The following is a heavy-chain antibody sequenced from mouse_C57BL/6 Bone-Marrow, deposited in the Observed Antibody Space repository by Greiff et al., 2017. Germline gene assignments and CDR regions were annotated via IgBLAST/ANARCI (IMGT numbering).Heavy chain of an antibody. CDR1: GFTFSSYT. Sequence: EVLGVESGGGLVKPGGSLKLSCAASGFTFSSYTMSWVRQTPEKRLEWVATISGGGGNTYYPDSVKGRFTISRDNAKNTLYLQMSILRSENTTLYYCARQRFSTTNFDYWGQGTTLTVSS. CDR3: ARQRFSTTNFDY. D-gene: IGHD1-1*01. V-gene: IGHV5-9*01. CDR2: ISGGGGNT. J-gene: IGHJ2*01.